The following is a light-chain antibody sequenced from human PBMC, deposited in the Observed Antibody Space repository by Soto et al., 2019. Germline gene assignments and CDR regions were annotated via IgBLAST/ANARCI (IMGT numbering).Light chain of an antibody. CDR3: QQRSTWLT. CDR2: DAS. V-gene: IGKV3-11*01. J-gene: IGKJ5*01. Sequence: SVFTQSPDTLSLSPGERATPSCRASQSVSRYFAWYQQKPGQAPRLLIYDASNRATGVPARFSGSGSGTDFTLSISSLEPEDFAVYYCQQRSTWLTFGQGTRLEIK. CDR1: QSVSRY.